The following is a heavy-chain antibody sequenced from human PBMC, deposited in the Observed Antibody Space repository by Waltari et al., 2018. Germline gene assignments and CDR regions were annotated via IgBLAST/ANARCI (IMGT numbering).Heavy chain of an antibody. V-gene: IGHV3-53*02. Sequence: EVQLVETGGGLLQPGWSLRLSCAASGFTVSSSYMTWVRPAPGKGLEWVSVIYIGGSTYYADSVKGRFTISRDNSKNTLYLQMNSLRAEDTAVYYCARIGNSVLGDDAFDIWGQGTMVTVSS. D-gene: IGHD3-16*01. CDR2: IYIGGST. CDR1: GFTVSSSY. CDR3: ARIGNSVLGDDAFDI. J-gene: IGHJ3*02.